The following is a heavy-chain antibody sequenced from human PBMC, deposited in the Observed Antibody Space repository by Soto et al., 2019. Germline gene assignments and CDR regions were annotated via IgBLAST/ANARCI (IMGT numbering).Heavy chain of an antibody. J-gene: IGHJ4*02. Sequence: SVKVSCKASGGTFSSYPITWVRQAPGQGLEWMGGTFPIFDRGNYAQKFQGRLTITTDKSTNTAYMELSSLRSEDTAVYYCARRNTSGYLRYFDAWGQGTLVTVAS. D-gene: IGHD3-22*01. CDR2: TFPIFDRG. V-gene: IGHV1-69*05. CDR3: ARRNTSGYLRYFDA. CDR1: GGTFSSYP.